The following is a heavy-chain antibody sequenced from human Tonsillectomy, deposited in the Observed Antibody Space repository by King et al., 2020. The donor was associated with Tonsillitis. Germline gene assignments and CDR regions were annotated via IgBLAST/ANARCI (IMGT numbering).Heavy chain of an antibody. V-gene: IGHV4-59*02. J-gene: IGHJ4*02. CDR1: GGAVNSYY. CDR3: ARVNGYDSASRSFDY. CDR2: MFHTGSS. Sequence: VQLQESGPGLVKPSETLSLTCTVSGGAVNSYYWSWIRQPPGKRLEWIGHMFHTGSSDYNPSLESRVSISVDTSKNQFSLRLSSVTAADTAVYYCARVNGYDSASRSFDYWGQGTLVTVSS. D-gene: IGHD3-10*01.